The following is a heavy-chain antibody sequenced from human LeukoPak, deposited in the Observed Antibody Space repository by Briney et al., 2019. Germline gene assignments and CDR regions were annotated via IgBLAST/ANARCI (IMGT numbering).Heavy chain of an antibody. J-gene: IGHJ4*02. Sequence: GGSLRLSCAASGFTFSSYAMSWVRQAPGKGLEWVAVISYDGSNKYHADSVKGRFTISRDNSKNTLYLQMNRLRAEHTAVYYCAISGFDYWGQGTLVTVSS. V-gene: IGHV3-30-3*01. CDR1: GFTFSSYA. CDR3: AISGFDY. CDR2: ISYDGSNK.